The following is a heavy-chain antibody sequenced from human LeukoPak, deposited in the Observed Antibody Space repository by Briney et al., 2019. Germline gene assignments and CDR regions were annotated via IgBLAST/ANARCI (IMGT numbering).Heavy chain of an antibody. CDR2: IYYSGST. Sequence: PSETLSLTCTVSGGSISSGGYYWSWIRQHPGKGLEWIGYIYYSGSTYYNPSLKSRVTISVDTSKNQFSLKLSSVTAADTAVYYCANRRGYYDSSGYYPFDYWGQGTLVTVSS. D-gene: IGHD3-22*01. V-gene: IGHV4-31*03. CDR3: ANRRGYYDSSGYYPFDY. CDR1: GGSISSGGYY. J-gene: IGHJ4*02.